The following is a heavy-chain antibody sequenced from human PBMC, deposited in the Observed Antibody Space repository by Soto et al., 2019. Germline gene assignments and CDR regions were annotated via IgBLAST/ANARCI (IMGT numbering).Heavy chain of an antibody. CDR1: GGSFSGYY. V-gene: IGHV4-34*01. CDR2: INHSGST. Sequence: PSETLSLTCAVYGGSFSGYYWSWNRQPPGKGLEWIGEINHSGSTNYNPSLKSRVTISVDTSKNQFSLKLSSVTAADTAVYYCARALIVATKLRFDPWGQGTLVTVSS. CDR3: ARALIVATKLRFDP. J-gene: IGHJ5*02. D-gene: IGHD5-12*01.